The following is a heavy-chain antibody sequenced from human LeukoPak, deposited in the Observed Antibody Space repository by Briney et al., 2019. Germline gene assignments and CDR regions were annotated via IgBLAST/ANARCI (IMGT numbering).Heavy chain of an antibody. Sequence: GGSLRLSCAASGFSFSGYSMNWVRQAPGKGLEWVSSISTSSSYIYYADSVKGRFTISRDNAKNSLYLQMNSLRVEDTAVYYCARPLYNWGGGGAEACDFWGQGTMVTVPS. V-gene: IGHV3-21*04. D-gene: IGHD1-20*01. CDR3: ARPLYNWGGGGAEACDF. CDR1: GFSFSGYS. CDR2: ISTSSSYI. J-gene: IGHJ3*01.